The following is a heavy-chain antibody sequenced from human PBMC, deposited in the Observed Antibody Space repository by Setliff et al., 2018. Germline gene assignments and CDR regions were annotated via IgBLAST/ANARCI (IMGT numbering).Heavy chain of an antibody. Sequence: GGSLRLSCVASRFTFSIYGMHWVRQAPGKGLEWVALIWNDGGTTDYAAPVKGRFTISRDDSKNTLYLQMNSLKTEDTAVYYCTTAPLAAASTCWGQGTLVTVSS. CDR2: IWNDGGTT. D-gene: IGHD6-13*01. CDR3: TTAPLAAASTC. J-gene: IGHJ4*02. V-gene: IGHV3-15*01. CDR1: RFTFSIYG.